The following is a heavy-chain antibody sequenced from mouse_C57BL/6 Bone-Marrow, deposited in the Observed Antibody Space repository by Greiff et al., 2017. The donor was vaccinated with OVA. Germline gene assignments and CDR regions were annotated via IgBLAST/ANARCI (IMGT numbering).Heavy chain of an antibody. Sequence: VQLQQSGAELVRPGASVKLSCTASGFNITDDYMHWVKQRPEQGLEWIGWIDPENGDNEYASKFQGKATITADTSSNTADLQLSSLTSEDTAVDYCTTRDYGSSPFAYWGQGTLVTVSA. CDR3: TTRDYGSSPFAY. CDR1: GFNITDDY. D-gene: IGHD1-1*01. J-gene: IGHJ3*01. V-gene: IGHV14-4*01. CDR2: IDPENGDN.